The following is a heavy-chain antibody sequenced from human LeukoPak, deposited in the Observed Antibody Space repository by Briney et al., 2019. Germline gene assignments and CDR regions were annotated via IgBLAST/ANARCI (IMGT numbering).Heavy chain of an antibody. Sequence: SETLSLTCTVSGGSISSYYWSWIRQPPGKGLEWIGYIYYSGSTNYNPSLKSRVTISVDTSKNQFSLKLSSVTAADTAVYYCARENVPAFGGVIAPDYWGQGTLVTVSS. V-gene: IGHV4-59*12. CDR3: ARENVPAFGGVIAPDY. CDR2: IYYSGST. J-gene: IGHJ4*02. CDR1: GGSISSYY. D-gene: IGHD3-16*02.